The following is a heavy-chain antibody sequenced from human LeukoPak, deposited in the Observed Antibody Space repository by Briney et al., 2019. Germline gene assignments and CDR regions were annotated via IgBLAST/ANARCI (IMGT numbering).Heavy chain of an antibody. CDR3: AKALEYYFDY. CDR1: GFTFSSYG. CDR2: IRYDGSNK. Sequence: PGGSLSLSCAASGFTFSSYGMHWVRQAPGKGLEWVAFIRYDGSNKYYADSVKGRFTISRDNSKNTLYLQMNSLRAEDTAVYYCAKALEYYFDYWGQGTLVTVSS. V-gene: IGHV3-30*02. J-gene: IGHJ4*02.